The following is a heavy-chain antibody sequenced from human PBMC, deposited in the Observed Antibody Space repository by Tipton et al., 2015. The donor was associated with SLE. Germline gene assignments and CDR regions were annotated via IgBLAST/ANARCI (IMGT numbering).Heavy chain of an antibody. D-gene: IGHD2-21*02. CDR1: GGSISSYY. CDR2: IYYSGST. V-gene: IGHV4-59*12. CDR3: ARGAVTGGWDY. Sequence: TLSLTCTVSGGSISSYYWSWIRQPPGKGLEWIGYIYYSGSTNYNPSLKSRVTISVDTSKNQFSLKLSSVTAADTVVYYCARGAVTGGWDYWGQGTLVTVSS. J-gene: IGHJ4*02.